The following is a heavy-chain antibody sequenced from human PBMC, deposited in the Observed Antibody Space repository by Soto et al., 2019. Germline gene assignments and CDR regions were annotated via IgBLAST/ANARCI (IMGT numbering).Heavy chain of an antibody. Sequence: GASVKVSCKASGYTFTSYAMHWVRQAPGQRLEWMGWINAGNGNTKYSQKFQGRVTITRDTSASTAYMELSSLRSEDTALYYCARAGDILTGYYPEYYFDYWGQGTLVTVPQ. D-gene: IGHD3-9*01. J-gene: IGHJ4*02. V-gene: IGHV1-3*01. CDR3: ARAGDILTGYYPEYYFDY. CDR1: GYTFTSYA. CDR2: INAGNGNT.